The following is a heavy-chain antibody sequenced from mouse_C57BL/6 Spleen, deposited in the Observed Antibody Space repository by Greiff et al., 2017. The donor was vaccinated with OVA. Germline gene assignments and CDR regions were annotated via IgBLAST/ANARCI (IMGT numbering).Heavy chain of an antibody. CDR3: ARSMTAQALFAY. J-gene: IGHJ3*01. Sequence: VQLQQSGPELVKPGASVKISCKASGYSFTGYYMNWVKQSPEKSLEWIGEINPSTGGTTYNQKFKAKATLTVDKSSSTAYMQLKSLTSEDSAVYYCARSMTAQALFAYWGQGTLVTVSA. D-gene: IGHD3-2*02. CDR2: INPSTGGT. V-gene: IGHV1-42*01. CDR1: GYSFTGYY.